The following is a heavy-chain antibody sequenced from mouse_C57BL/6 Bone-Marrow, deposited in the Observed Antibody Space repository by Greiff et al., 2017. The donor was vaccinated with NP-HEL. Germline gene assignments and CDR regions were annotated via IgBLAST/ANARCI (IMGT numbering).Heavy chain of an antibody. Sequence: VMLVESGGGLVQPGGSLKLSCAASGFTFSDYYMYWVRQTPEKRLEWVAYISNGGGSTYYPDTVKGRFTISRDNAKNTLYLQMSRLKSEDTAMYYCARHGLFITTVVARYFDVWGTGTTVTVSS. J-gene: IGHJ1*03. CDR2: ISNGGGST. V-gene: IGHV5-12*01. D-gene: IGHD1-1*01. CDR1: GFTFSDYY. CDR3: ARHGLFITTVVARYFDV.